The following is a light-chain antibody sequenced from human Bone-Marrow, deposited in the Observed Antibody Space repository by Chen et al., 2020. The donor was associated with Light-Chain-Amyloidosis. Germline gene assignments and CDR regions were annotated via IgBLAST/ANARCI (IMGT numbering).Light chain of an antibody. J-gene: IGKJ1*01. CDR3: QQYGSSPST. CDR2: GAS. Sequence: DIVLTQSPGPLSLSPGERATHSCRASQSVSSSYLAWYQQKPGQAPRLLIYGASSRATGIPDRFSGSGYGTDFTLTISRLEPEDFAVYYCQQYGSSPSTFGQGTKVEIK. V-gene: IGKV3-20*01. CDR1: QSVSSSY.